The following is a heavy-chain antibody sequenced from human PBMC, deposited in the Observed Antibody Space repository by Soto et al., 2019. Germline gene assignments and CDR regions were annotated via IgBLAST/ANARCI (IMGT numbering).Heavy chain of an antibody. J-gene: IGHJ4*02. D-gene: IGHD4-17*01. Sequence: QVQLVQSGPEVKKPGASVKVSCKASGYSFTRYGFSWVRQAPGQGLEWMGWISPYNGVKQFSQKIQDRFTMTTDTSTSTATIELRSLRSDDTAVYYCARDGYGGNSVDFWGQGTLVTVSS. V-gene: IGHV1-18*01. CDR3: ARDGYGGNSVDF. CDR2: ISPYNGVK. CDR1: GYSFTRYG.